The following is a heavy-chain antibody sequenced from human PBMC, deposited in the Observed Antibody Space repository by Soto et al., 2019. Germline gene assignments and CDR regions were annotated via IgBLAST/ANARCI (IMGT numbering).Heavy chain of an antibody. CDR2: IWYDGSNK. V-gene: IGHV3-33*01. Sequence: GGSLRLSCAASGFTFSSYGMHWVRQAPGKGLEWVAVIWYDGSNKYYADSVKGRFTISRDNSKNTLYLQMNSLRAEDTAVYYCARDPATSFVYYGMDVWGQGTTVTVSS. J-gene: IGHJ6*02. CDR1: GFTFSSYG. CDR3: ARDPATSFVYYGMDV. D-gene: IGHD6-25*01.